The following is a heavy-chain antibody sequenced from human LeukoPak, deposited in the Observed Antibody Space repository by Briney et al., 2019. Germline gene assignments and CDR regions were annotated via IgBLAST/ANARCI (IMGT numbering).Heavy chain of an antibody. V-gene: IGHV1-8*01. CDR2: MNPNSGNT. CDR3: ARGRLYRSGYASRYYYMDV. Sequence: ASVKVSCKASGYTFTSYDINWVRQATGQGLEWMGWMNPNSGNTGYTQKFQGRVTMTRNTSISTAYMELSSLRSEDTAVYYCARGRLYRSGYASRYYYMDVWGKGTTVTVSS. CDR1: GYTFTSYD. D-gene: IGHD3-3*01. J-gene: IGHJ6*03.